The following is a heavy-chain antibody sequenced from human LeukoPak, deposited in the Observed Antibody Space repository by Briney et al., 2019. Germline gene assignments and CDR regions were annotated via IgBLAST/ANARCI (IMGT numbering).Heavy chain of an antibody. CDR1: GYTFTNYL. J-gene: IGHJ4*02. Sequence: ASVKVSCKASGYTFTNYLMHWVRQAPGQRLEWMGWINAGNGNTKYSQKFQGRVTITRDTSASTAYMELSSLRSEDTAVYYCARDRGGSYSDYWGQGTLVTVSS. D-gene: IGHD1-26*01. V-gene: IGHV1-3*01. CDR2: INAGNGNT. CDR3: ARDRGGSYSDY.